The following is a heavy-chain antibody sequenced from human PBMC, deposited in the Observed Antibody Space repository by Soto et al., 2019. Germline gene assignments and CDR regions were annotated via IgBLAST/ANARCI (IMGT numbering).Heavy chain of an antibody. D-gene: IGHD7-27*01. J-gene: IGHJ6*03. CDR3: ARGLGYYYMDV. CDR1: GYTFTGYY. V-gene: IGHV1-2*04. CDR2: INPNSGGK. Sequence: ASVKVSCKASGYTFTGYYMHWVRQAPGQGLEWMGRINPNSGGKNYAQKFQGWVTMTRDTSIGTAYMDLSRLRSDDTAVYYCARGLGYYYMDVWGKGTTVTVSS.